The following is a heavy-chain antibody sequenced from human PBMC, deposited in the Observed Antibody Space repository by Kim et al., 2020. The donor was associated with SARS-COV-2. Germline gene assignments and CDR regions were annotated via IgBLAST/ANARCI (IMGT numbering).Heavy chain of an antibody. V-gene: IGHV3-23*01. D-gene: IGHD2-2*01. Sequence: VKGRVTSSRDNSKNTLYLQMNRLRAEDTAVYYCAKGVVVPAATGGDAFDIWGQGTMVTVSS. J-gene: IGHJ3*02. CDR3: AKGVVVPAATGGDAFDI.